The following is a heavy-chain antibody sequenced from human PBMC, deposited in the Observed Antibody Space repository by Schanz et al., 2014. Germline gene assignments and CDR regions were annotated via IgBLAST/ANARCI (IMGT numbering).Heavy chain of an antibody. D-gene: IGHD3-3*01. J-gene: IGHJ5*02. V-gene: IGHV1-69*08. CDR3: ARGNTIFGVVILGWLDP. CDR2: IIPNLGSA. CDR1: GDTLSSYG. Sequence: QIQLVQSGPEVKEPGASVMVSCKASGDTLSSYGISWVRQAPGQGLEWMGRIIPNLGSANYAQKFQGRVTITADKSTSTVYMELSSLRSEDTAIYYCARGNTIFGVVILGWLDPWGQGTLVTVSS.